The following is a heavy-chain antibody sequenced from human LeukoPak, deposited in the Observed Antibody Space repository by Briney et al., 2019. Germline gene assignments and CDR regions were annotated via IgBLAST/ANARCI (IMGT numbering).Heavy chain of an antibody. CDR2: ITSTSSYI. CDR3: ARVDNNGLYSEYFDH. J-gene: IGHJ1*01. CDR1: GFTFTSHG. Sequence: GGSLRLTCVASGFTFTSHGMNWVRQAPGKGLEWVSSITSTSSYIYYGDSVKGRFTTSRDNAKNSLFLQMHSLRAEDTAVYYCARVDNNGLYSEYFDHWGQGTLVTVSS. V-gene: IGHV3-21*01. D-gene: IGHD6-19*01.